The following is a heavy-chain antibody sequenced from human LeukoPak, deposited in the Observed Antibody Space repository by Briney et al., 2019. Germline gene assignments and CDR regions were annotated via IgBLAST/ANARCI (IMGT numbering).Heavy chain of an antibody. Sequence: ASVKVSCKASGYTFTSYGICWVRQAPGQGLEWMGWISAYNGNTNYAQKLQGRVTMTTDTSTSTAYMELRSLRSDDTAVYYCARDLLPIVVVPAAIGYWGQGTLVTVSS. V-gene: IGHV1-18*01. CDR1: GYTFTSYG. J-gene: IGHJ4*02. CDR2: ISAYNGNT. D-gene: IGHD2-2*02. CDR3: ARDLLPIVVVPAAIGY.